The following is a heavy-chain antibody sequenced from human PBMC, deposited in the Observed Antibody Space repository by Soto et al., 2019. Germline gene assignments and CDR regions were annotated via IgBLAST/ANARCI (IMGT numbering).Heavy chain of an antibody. CDR1: GFTFSSYG. J-gene: IGHJ5*02. CDR3: ARDRVDFWNGYYHFDP. CDR2: IWYDGSNK. D-gene: IGHD3-3*01. V-gene: IGHV3-33*01. Sequence: GGSLRLSCAASGFTFSSYGMHWVRQAPGKGLEWVAVIWYDGSNKHYADSVKGRFTISRDNSKNTLYLQMNSLRAEDTAVYYYARDRVDFWNGYYHFDPWRHATLLT.